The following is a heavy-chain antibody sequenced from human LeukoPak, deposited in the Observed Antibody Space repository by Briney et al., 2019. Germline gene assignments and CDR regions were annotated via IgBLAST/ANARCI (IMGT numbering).Heavy chain of an antibody. D-gene: IGHD6-19*01. CDR3: ARHSSGWYSPFDG. J-gene: IGHJ4*02. Sequence: SETLSLTCTVFNDSISSATYYWGWIRQPPGKGLEWIGSIYYSGSTYYSPSLKSRVTISVDMSKSHFSLKLNSVTAADTAVYYCARHSSGWYSPFDGWGQGTLVTVSS. CDR2: IYYSGST. V-gene: IGHV4-39*01. CDR1: NDSISSATYY.